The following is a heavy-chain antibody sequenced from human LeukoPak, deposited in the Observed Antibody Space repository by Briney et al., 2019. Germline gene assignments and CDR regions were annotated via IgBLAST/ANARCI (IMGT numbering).Heavy chain of an antibody. V-gene: IGHV3-74*01. D-gene: IGHD2-2*01. Sequence: SGGSLRLSCVASGFTFSSYWMHWVRRAPGKGLVWGSRINDDGSRTNYADSVKGRFTISRDNAKNTLYLQMNSLRAEDTAVYYCASVRYCSRTSTGCYGWFDRWGEGTLVTVSS. CDR3: ASVRYCSRTSTGCYGWFDR. CDR1: GFTFSSYW. J-gene: IGHJ5*02. CDR2: INDDGSRT.